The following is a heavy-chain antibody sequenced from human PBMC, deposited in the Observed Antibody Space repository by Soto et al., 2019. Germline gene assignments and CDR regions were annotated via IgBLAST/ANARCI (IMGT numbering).Heavy chain of an antibody. CDR3: ARRIQHYYGMDV. V-gene: IGHV4-59*01. J-gene: IGHJ6*02. CDR1: GVTISSYY. Sequence: SETLSLTCTVSGVTISSYYWSWIRQPPGKGLEWIGYIYYSGSTNYNPSLKSRVTISVDTSKNQFSLKLSSVTAADTAVYYCARRIQHYYGMDVWGQGTTVTVSS. CDR2: IYYSGST. D-gene: IGHD5-18*01.